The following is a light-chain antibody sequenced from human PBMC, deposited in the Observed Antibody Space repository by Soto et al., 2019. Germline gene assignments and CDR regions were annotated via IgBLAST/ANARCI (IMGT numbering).Light chain of an antibody. CDR2: MAS. J-gene: IGKJ1*01. Sequence: DIQMTQSPSTLSASVGDRVIVTCRASQSVDVWLAWYQQKPGKAPKVLIYMASSLESGVPSRFSGAGSGTEFTLTINNLQPDDFATYYCQQYKTHWTYGPGTKVDIK. V-gene: IGKV1-5*03. CDR3: QQYKTHWT. CDR1: QSVDVW.